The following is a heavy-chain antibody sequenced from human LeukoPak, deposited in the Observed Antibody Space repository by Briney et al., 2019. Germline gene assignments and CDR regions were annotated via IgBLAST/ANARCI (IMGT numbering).Heavy chain of an antibody. J-gene: IGHJ4*02. V-gene: IGHV3-9*01. D-gene: IGHD1-7*01. CDR2: ISWNSGSI. CDR1: GFTFDDYA. CDR3: ARRKGLYNWNYEGYFDY. Sequence: PGRSLRLSCAASGFTFDDYAMHWVRQAPGKGLEWVSGISWNSGSIGYADSVKGRFTISRDNAKNSLCLQMNSLRAEDTALYYCARRKGLYNWNYEGYFDYCGQGTLVTVSS.